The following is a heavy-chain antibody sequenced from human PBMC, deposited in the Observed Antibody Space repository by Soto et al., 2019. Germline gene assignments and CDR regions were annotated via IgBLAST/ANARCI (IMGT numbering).Heavy chain of an antibody. D-gene: IGHD3-10*01. J-gene: IGHJ4*02. CDR2: INPSGGST. V-gene: IGHV1-46*01. CDR3: AREMGFHSMVRGPYSIGY. CDR1: GYTFTSYY. Sequence: GASVNVSCKASGYTFTSYYMHWVRQAPGQGLEWMGIINPSGGSTSYAQKFQGRVTMTRDTSTSTVYMELSSLRSEDTAVYYCAREMGFHSMVRGPYSIGYWGQGTLVTVSS.